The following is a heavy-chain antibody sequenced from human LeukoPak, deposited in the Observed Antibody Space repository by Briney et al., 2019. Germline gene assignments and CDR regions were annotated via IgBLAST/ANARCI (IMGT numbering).Heavy chain of an antibody. J-gene: IGHJ3*02. Sequence: ASVKVSCKASGYTFTNYGISWVRQDPGQGLEWMGWISAYNGHIKYAQKVQGRVTMTRDTSTSTAYIELRSLRSDDTAVYYCARDGHRRYHYDSNGREDAFDIWGQGTMVTVSS. CDR2: ISAYNGHI. V-gene: IGHV1-18*01. D-gene: IGHD3-22*01. CDR1: GYTFTNYG. CDR3: ARDGHRRYHYDSNGREDAFDI.